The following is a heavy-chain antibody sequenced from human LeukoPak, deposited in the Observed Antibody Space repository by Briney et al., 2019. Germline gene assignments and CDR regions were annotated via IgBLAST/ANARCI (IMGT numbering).Heavy chain of an antibody. D-gene: IGHD2-2*01. CDR2: ISGSGGST. V-gene: IGHV3-23*01. Sequence: PGGSLRLSCAASGFTFSSYAMSWVHQAPGKGLEWVSAISGSGGSTYYADSVKGRFTISRDNSKNTLYLQMNSLRAEDTAVYYCAKAWEGSTSSLFVYWGQGNLVTVSS. CDR3: AKAWEGSTSSLFVY. CDR1: GFTFSSYA. J-gene: IGHJ4*02.